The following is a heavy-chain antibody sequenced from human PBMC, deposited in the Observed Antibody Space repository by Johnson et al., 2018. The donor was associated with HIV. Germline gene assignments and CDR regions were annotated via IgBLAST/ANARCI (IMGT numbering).Heavy chain of an antibody. D-gene: IGHD1-26*01. CDR3: AKGEIEDAFDI. CDR1: GFTFDDYA. J-gene: IGHJ3*02. Sequence: VQLVESGGGLVQPGRSLRLSCAASGFTFDDYAMHWVRQAPGKGLEWVSGISWNSGSIGYADSVKGRLTISRDNSKNTLYLQMNSLRAEDTAVYYCAKGEIEDAFDIWGQGTMVTVSS. V-gene: IGHV3-9*01. CDR2: ISWNSGSI.